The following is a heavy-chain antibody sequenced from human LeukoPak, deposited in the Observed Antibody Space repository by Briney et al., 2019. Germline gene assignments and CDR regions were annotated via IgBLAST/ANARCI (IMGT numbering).Heavy chain of an antibody. V-gene: IGHV3-9*01. D-gene: IGHD6-13*01. CDR2: ISWNGGSI. Sequence: GRSLRLSCAASGFTFDDYAMHWVRQAPGKGLEWVSGISWNGGSIGYADSVKGRFTISRDNAKNSLYLQMNSLRAEDTALYYCAKDIRIGSWYFFDYWGQGTLVTVSS. CDR1: GFTFDDYA. CDR3: AKDIRIGSWYFFDY. J-gene: IGHJ4*02.